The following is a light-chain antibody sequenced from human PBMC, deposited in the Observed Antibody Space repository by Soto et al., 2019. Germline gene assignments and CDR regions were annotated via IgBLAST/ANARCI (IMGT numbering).Light chain of an antibody. V-gene: IGKV2-28*01. CDR1: QSLLHSNGYNY. CDR2: LAS. J-gene: IGKJ3*01. Sequence: DIVMTQSPLSLPVTPGEPASISCRSSQSLLHSNGYNYLDWYLQKPGQSPQLLIYLASHRASGVPDRFSGSGSGTDFRLKISRVETEDVGVYYCMQNLQTPTFGPGTKVDIK. CDR3: MQNLQTPT.